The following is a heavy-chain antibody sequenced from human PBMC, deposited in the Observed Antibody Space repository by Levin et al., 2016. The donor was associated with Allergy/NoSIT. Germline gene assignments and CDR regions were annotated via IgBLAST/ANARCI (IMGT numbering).Heavy chain of an antibody. J-gene: IGHJ4*02. CDR3: ARGGRGLYGSGSKALGY. CDR2: INHSGST. V-gene: IGHV4-34*01. D-gene: IGHD3-10*01. CDR1: GGSFSGYY. Sequence: SETLSLTCAVYGGSFSGYYWSWIRQPPGKGLEWIGEINHSGSTNYNPSLKSRVTISVDTSKNQFSLKLSSVTAADTAVYYCARGGRGLYGSGSKALGYWGQGTLVTVSS.